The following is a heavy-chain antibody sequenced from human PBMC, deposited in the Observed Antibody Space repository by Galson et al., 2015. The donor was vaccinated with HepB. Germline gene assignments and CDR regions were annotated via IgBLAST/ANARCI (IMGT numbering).Heavy chain of an antibody. CDR1: GFTFSNAW. V-gene: IGHV3-15*01. D-gene: IGHD2-2*01. J-gene: IGHJ4*02. Sequence: SLRLSCAASGFTFSNAWMSWVRQAPGKGLEWVGRIKSKTDGGTTDYAAPVKGRFTISRDDSKNTLYLQMNSLKTEDTAVYYCTTEVIVVVPAAIRWGQGTLVTVSS. CDR2: IKSKTDGGTT. CDR3: TTEVIVVVPAAIR.